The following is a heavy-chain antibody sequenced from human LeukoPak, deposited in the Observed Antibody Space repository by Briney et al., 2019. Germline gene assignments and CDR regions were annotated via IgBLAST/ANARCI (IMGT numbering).Heavy chain of an antibody. D-gene: IGHD6-19*01. CDR1: GFTFGSYA. V-gene: IGHV3-23*01. CDR2: IFGSGGSA. J-gene: IGHJ4*02. Sequence: GGSLRLSCEASGFTFGSYAMYWVRQAPRKGLEWVAGIFGSGGSAHYADSAKGRFTISRDNSKNTVYLQINSLRAEDTAVYYCGKTTTGYSSGQKPAWPVDYWGQGTLVTVSS. CDR3: GKTTTGYSSGQKPAWPVDY.